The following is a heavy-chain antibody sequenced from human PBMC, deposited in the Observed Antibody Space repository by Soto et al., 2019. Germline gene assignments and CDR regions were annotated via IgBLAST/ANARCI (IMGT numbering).Heavy chain of an antibody. CDR2: IIPIFGTA. CDR3: ARVGYYDSSGPPLWFDP. CDR1: GGTFSSYA. V-gene: IGHV1-69*13. D-gene: IGHD3-22*01. Sequence: GASVKVSCKASGGTFSSYAISWVRQAPGQGLEWMGGIIPIFGTANYAQKFQGRVTITADESTNTAYMELSSLRSEDTAVYYCARVGYYDSSGPPLWFDPWGQGTLVTVSS. J-gene: IGHJ5*02.